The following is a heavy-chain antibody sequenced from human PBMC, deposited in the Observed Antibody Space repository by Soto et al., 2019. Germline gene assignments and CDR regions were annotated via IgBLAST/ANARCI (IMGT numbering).Heavy chain of an antibody. CDR1: GFSFTNYG. D-gene: IGHD3-10*01. V-gene: IGHV3-30*03. CDR2: IYYDGSKI. CDR3: VRNYNQLEYGDAFDI. J-gene: IGHJ3*02. Sequence: QVQLIESGGGVVQPGTSLRLSCAASGFSFTNYGMHWVRQAPGRGLEWVAVIYYDGSKIFSADSVKGRFTISRDNSRNTLYLQMDSLRAEDTAVYYCVRNYNQLEYGDAFDIWGQGTMVTVSS.